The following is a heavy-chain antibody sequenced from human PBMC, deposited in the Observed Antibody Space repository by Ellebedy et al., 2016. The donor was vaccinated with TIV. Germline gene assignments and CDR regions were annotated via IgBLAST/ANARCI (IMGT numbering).Heavy chain of an antibody. J-gene: IGHJ4*02. Sequence: GGSLRLSXAASGFTFSSYAMSWVRQAPGKGLEWVSAISGSGGSTYYADSVKGRFTISRDNSKNTLYLQMNSLRAEDTAVYYCAKEFRDTDIGLSYFDYWGQGTLVTVSS. CDR3: AKEFRDTDIGLSYFDY. CDR1: GFTFSSYA. V-gene: IGHV3-23*01. CDR2: ISGSGGST. D-gene: IGHD5-18*01.